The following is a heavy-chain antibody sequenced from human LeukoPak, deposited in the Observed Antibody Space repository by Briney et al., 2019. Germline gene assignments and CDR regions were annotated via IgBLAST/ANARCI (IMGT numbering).Heavy chain of an antibody. D-gene: IGHD2-15*01. Sequence: GGSLRLSCAASGFTFSSYWMSWVRQAPGKGLEWVANIKQDGSEKYYVDSAKGRFTISRDNSKNTLYLQMNSLRAEDTAVYYCAKRYCSGGSCYSAPFDYWGQGTLVTVSS. CDR3: AKRYCSGGSCYSAPFDY. CDR1: GFTFSSYW. J-gene: IGHJ4*02. V-gene: IGHV3-7*01. CDR2: IKQDGSEK.